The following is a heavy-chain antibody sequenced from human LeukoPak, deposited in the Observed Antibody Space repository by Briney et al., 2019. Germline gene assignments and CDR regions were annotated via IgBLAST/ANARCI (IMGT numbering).Heavy chain of an antibody. V-gene: IGHV1-18*01. CDR1: GYTFTSYG. D-gene: IGHD3-10*01. Sequence: ASVKVSCKASGYTFTSYGISWVRQAPGQGLEWMGWISAYNGNTNYAQKLQGRVTMTTDTPTSTAYMELRSLRSDDTAVYYCARGGITMVRGVTEFDYWGQGTLVTVSS. J-gene: IGHJ4*02. CDR3: ARGGITMVRGVTEFDY. CDR2: ISAYNGNT.